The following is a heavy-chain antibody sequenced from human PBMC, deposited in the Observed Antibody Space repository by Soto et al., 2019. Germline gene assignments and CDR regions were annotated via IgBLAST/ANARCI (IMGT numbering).Heavy chain of an antibody. J-gene: IGHJ4*02. CDR3: ARDRPGGYYDSSGYYSNGFDY. V-gene: IGHV5-51*01. CDR1: GYSFTSYW. CDR2: IYPGDSDT. D-gene: IGHD3-22*01. Sequence: EVQLVQSGAEVKKPGESLKISCKGSGYSFTSYWIGWVRQMPGKGLEWMGIIYPGDSDTRYSPSFQGQVTISADKSISTAYLQWSSLKASDTAMYYCARDRPGGYYDSSGYYSNGFDYWGQGTLVTVSS.